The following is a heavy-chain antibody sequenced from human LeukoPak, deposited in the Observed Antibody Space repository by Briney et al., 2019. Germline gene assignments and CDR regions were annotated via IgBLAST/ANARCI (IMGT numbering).Heavy chain of an antibody. CDR3: ARDLGLTGVGDY. CDR2: VSTNGPDT. J-gene: IGHJ4*02. Sequence: GASVKVSCKASGGTFSSYAISWVRQAPGQGLEWMGIVSTNGPDTTYAQKFQGRVTMTRDTSTSTVYMELTGLRSEDTAVYYCARDLGLTGVGDYWGQGTLVTVSS. D-gene: IGHD1-1*01. CDR1: GGTFSSYA. V-gene: IGHV1-46*01.